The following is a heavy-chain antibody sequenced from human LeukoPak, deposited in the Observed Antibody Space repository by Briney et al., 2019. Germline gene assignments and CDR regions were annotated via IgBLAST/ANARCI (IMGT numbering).Heavy chain of an antibody. Sequence: GSLRLSCAASGFSVGNNYMTWVRQAPGKGLEWVSLIYSGGTTYYTESVKGRFTISRDNSENTLYLQMNSLRAEDTAMYYCARAVGAYYYDSGGYYSDCWGQGTLVTVSS. CDR2: IYSGGTT. CDR1: GFSVGNNY. J-gene: IGHJ4*02. CDR3: ARAVGAYYYDSGGYYSDC. V-gene: IGHV3-66*01. D-gene: IGHD3-22*01.